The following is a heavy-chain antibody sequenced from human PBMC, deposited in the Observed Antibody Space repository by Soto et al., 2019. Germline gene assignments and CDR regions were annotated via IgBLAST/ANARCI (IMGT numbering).Heavy chain of an antibody. J-gene: IGHJ6*02. Sequence: EVQLLESGGDLVQPGGSLRLACVASGFTFSDYVMSCVRQVPGKGLEWVSSISDGGERTDYRDSVRGGFTISRDNARFTRHLQMNSLRVDDTAIYFCARDRSTDFGMDVWGQGTTVTVSS. V-gene: IGHV3-23*01. CDR3: ARDRSTDFGMDV. D-gene: IGHD3-3*01. CDR1: GFTFSDYV. CDR2: ISDGGERT.